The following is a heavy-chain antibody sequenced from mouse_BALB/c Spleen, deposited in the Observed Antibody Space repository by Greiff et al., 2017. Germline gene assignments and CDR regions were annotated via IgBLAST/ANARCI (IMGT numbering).Heavy chain of an antibody. J-gene: IGHJ3*01. D-gene: IGHD1-1*01. V-gene: IGHV1-54*01. CDR2: INPGSGGT. CDR1: GYAFTNYL. CDR3: ARGGTTSSFAY. Sequence: VKLMESGAELVRPGTSVKVSCKASGYAFTNYLIEWVKQRPGQGLEWIGVINPGSGGTNYNEKFKGKATLTADKSSSTAYMQLSSLTSDDSAVYFCARGGTTSSFAYWGQGTLVTVSA.